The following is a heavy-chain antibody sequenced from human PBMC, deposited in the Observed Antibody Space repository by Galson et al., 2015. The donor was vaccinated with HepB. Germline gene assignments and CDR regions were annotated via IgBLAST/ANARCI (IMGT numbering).Heavy chain of an antibody. D-gene: IGHD5-24*01. CDR2: IKQDGSIT. CDR1: GFTFSDYW. J-gene: IGHJ4*02. V-gene: IGHV3-7*03. CDR3: ARDRGWLQAQSITTHFDN. Sequence: SLRLSCAASGFTFSDYWMSWVRQAPGKGLEWVANIKQDGSITYYVDSVKGRFTISRDNAKSSLYLQMNSLRVEDTAVYYCARDRGWLQAQSITTHFDNWGQGTLVTVSS.